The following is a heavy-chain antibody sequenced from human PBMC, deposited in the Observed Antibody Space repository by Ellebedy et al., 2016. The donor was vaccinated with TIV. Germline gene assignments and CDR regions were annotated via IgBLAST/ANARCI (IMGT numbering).Heavy chain of an antibody. CDR3: AKDPALVYDTSYYYLDF. Sequence: GESLKISCAASGFTFSNYAMSWVRQAPGKGLEWVSSISGSGAATYYADSVKGLFTISRDNSKNTLYLQMESLRAEDTAVYYCAKDPALVYDTSYYYLDFWGQGTLVSVSS. CDR1: GFTFSNYA. CDR2: ISGSGAAT. J-gene: IGHJ4*02. D-gene: IGHD3-22*01. V-gene: IGHV3-23*01.